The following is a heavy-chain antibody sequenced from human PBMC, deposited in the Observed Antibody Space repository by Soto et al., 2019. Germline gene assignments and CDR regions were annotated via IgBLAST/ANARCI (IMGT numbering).Heavy chain of an antibody. CDR1: GFTFSSCS. V-gene: IGHV3-23*01. J-gene: IGHJ6*02. Sequence: GGSLTLSCPASGFTFSSCSMGWDRQAPGKGLEWVSDIIDSGGSTYYADSVKGRFTISRDNSKSTLYLQMNSLRAEDTALYYCAKGRSYYYYYGVDVWGQGTTVTVSS. CDR3: AKGRSYYYYYGVDV. CDR2: IIDSGGST.